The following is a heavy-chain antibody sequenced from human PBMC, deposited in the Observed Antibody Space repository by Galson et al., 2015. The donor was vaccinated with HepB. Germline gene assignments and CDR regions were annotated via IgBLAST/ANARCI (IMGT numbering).Heavy chain of an antibody. D-gene: IGHD4-17*01. J-gene: IGHJ6*04. CDR1: GCTFSSYT. CDR3: ARGYMTTVTTTDLDV. Sequence: SVKVSCKASGCTFSSYTISWVRQAPGQGLEWMGRIIPILGIANYAQKFQGRVTITADKSTSTAYMELSSLRSEDTAVYYCARGYMTTVTTTDLDVWGKGTTVTVSS. V-gene: IGHV1-69*02. CDR2: IIPILGIA.